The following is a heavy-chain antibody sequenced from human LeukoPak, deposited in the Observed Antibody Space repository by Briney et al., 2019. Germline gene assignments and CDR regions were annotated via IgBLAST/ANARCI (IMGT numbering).Heavy chain of an antibody. CDR3: ARGFGRGYYGSGSRYYYMDV. J-gene: IGHJ6*03. Sequence: GASVKVSCKASGYTFTGYYMHWVRQAPGQGLEWMGWINPNSGGTNYAQKFQGRVTMTRDTSISTAYMELSRLRSDDTAVYYCARGFGRGYYGSGSRYYYMDVWGKGTTVTISS. V-gene: IGHV1-2*02. CDR2: INPNSGGT. CDR1: GYTFTGYY. D-gene: IGHD3-10*01.